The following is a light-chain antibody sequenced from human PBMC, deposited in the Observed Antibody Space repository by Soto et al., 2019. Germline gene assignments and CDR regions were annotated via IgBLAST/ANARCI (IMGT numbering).Light chain of an antibody. V-gene: IGKV3-11*01. CDR2: DAS. CDR3: QHRSSWPLT. Sequence: EIVLTQSPATLSLSPGERATLSCRASQSVSSYLVWYQQKPGQAPRLLIDDASNRATGIPARFSGSGSGTDFTLTISSLEPEDFAVYYCQHRSSWPLTFGGGTKVEIK. J-gene: IGKJ4*01. CDR1: QSVSSY.